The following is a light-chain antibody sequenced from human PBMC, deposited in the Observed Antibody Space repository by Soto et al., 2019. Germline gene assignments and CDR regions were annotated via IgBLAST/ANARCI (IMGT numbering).Light chain of an antibody. CDR1: QSVSSY. V-gene: IGKV3-11*01. Sequence: EIVLTQSPGTLSLSPGERATLSCRASQSVSSYLAWYQQKHGQTPRLLIYDASNRATGIPSRFSGIGSGTDFTLTISSLEPEDFAVYYCQQRSNWPLTFGGGTKVEIK. J-gene: IGKJ4*01. CDR2: DAS. CDR3: QQRSNWPLT.